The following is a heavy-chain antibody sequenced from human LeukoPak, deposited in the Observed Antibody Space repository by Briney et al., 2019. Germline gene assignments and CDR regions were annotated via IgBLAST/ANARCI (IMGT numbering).Heavy chain of an antibody. CDR2: IYYSGST. D-gene: IGHD5-12*01. CDR1: GGSISSYY. Sequence: SETLSLTCTVSGGSISSYYWSWIRQPPGKGLEWIGYIYYSGSTNYNPSLKSRVTISVDTSENQFSLKLSSVTAADTAVYYCARGRLNSGYDPGFDYWGQGTLVAVSS. V-gene: IGHV4-59*01. CDR3: ARGRLNSGYDPGFDY. J-gene: IGHJ4*02.